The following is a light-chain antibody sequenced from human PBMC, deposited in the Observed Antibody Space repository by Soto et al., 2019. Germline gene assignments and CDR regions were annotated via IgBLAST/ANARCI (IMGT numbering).Light chain of an antibody. J-gene: IGLJ3*02. CDR1: SSDVGDYNY. CDR3: ISYAGSNNWV. CDR2: EVS. V-gene: IGLV2-8*01. Sequence: QSALTQPPSASGSPGQSVTISCTGTSSDVGDYNYVSWYQQHPGKAPKLLIYEVSKRPSGVPDRFSGSESGNTASLTVSGLQAEDEADYYCISYAGSNNWVFGGGTKLTVL.